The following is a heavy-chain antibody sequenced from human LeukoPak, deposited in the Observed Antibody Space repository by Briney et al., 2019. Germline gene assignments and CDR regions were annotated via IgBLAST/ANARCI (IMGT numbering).Heavy chain of an antibody. CDR3: ASGPAWSYGLFDY. D-gene: IGHD5-18*01. Sequence: GALRLSCAASGFTFSNYWMHWVRQAPGKGLVWVSRIRSDGSSTNYADSVKGRFTISRDNAKNTLYLQMNSLRAEDTAVYYCASGPAWSYGLFDYWGQGTLVTVSP. CDR2: IRSDGSST. V-gene: IGHV3-74*01. J-gene: IGHJ4*02. CDR1: GFTFSNYW.